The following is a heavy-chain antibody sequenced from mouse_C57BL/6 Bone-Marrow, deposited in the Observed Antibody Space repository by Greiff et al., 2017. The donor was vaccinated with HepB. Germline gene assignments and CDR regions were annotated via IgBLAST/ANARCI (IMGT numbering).Heavy chain of an antibody. CDR2: INSDGGST. CDR3: ARHPWDDAWFAY. Sequence: EVHLVESGGGLVQPGESLKLSCESNEFEFPSHDMSWVRKTPEKRLELVAAINSDGGSTYYPDTMERRFIISRDNTKKTLYRQMSSLRSEDTALYYCARHPWDDAWFAYWGQGTLVTVSA. CDR1: EFEFPSHD. D-gene: IGHD4-1*01. J-gene: IGHJ3*01. V-gene: IGHV5-2*01.